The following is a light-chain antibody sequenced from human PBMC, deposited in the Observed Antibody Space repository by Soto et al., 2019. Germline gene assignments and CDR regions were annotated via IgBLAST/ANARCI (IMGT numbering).Light chain of an antibody. CDR1: QSISSW. Sequence: DIHMTQSPSILSSSLGDRATITCRASQSISSWLAWYQQKPGKAPNVLIHKASHLESGVPSRFSGSGSGTEFTLTISRLKAEDFATYYCLQDYTYPRTFGGGTKVDIK. CDR3: LQDYTYPRT. J-gene: IGKJ4*01. CDR2: KAS. V-gene: IGKV1-5*03.